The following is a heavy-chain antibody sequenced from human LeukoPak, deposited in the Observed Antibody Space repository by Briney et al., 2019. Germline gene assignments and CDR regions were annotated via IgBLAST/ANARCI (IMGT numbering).Heavy chain of an antibody. V-gene: IGHV3-48*03. J-gene: IGHJ4*02. D-gene: IGHD3-22*01. Sequence: GGSLRLSCAASGFIFSNYEMNWVRQAPGKGLEWISYISSGGGSEYYADFVKGRFTISRDNAKNSLSLQMNSLRAEDTAVYYCARWATYFYESGGYYSLDYWGQGTLVTVSS. CDR1: GFIFSNYE. CDR3: ARWATYFYESGGYYSLDY. CDR2: ISSGGGSE.